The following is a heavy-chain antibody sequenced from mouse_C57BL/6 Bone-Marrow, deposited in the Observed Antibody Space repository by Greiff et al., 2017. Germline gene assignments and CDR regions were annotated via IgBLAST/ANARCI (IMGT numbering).Heavy chain of an antibody. J-gene: IGHJ2*01. Sequence: EVKVVESGGDLVKPGGSLKLSCAASGFTFSSYGMSWVRPTPDKRLEWVATISSGGSYTYYPDSVKGRFTISRDNAKNTLYLQMSRLKSEDTAMYYCARRPLTAFDYWGQGTTLTVSS. CDR1: GFTFSSYG. V-gene: IGHV5-6*02. CDR2: ISSGGSYT. CDR3: ARRPLTAFDY. D-gene: IGHD4-1*01.